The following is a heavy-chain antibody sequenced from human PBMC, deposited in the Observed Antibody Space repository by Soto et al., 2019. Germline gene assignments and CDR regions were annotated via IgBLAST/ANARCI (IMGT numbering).Heavy chain of an antibody. CDR3: ARAGNSSSPGAFDY. CDR2: IIRIFGTA. Sequence: GASVKVSCKASGGTFSSYAISWVRQAPGKGLEWMGGIIRIFGTANYAQKFQGRVTITADESTSTAYMELSSLRSEDTTVYYCARAGNSSSPGAFDYWGQGTLVTVSS. CDR1: GGTFSSYA. D-gene: IGHD6-6*01. V-gene: IGHV1-69*13. J-gene: IGHJ4*02.